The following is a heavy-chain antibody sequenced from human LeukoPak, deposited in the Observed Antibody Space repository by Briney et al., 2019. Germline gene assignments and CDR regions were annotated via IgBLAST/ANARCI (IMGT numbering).Heavy chain of an antibody. CDR2: ISWNSASI. D-gene: IGHD3-10*01. Sequence: GRSLRLSCAASGFTFDDYAMHWVRQAPGKGLEWVSGISWNSASIGYVDSVKGRFTISRDNAKNSLYLQMNSLRAEDTALYYCAKDITMVRGSASGYYGMDVWGQGTTVTVSS. CDR1: GFTFDDYA. CDR3: AKDITMVRGSASGYYGMDV. V-gene: IGHV3-9*01. J-gene: IGHJ6*02.